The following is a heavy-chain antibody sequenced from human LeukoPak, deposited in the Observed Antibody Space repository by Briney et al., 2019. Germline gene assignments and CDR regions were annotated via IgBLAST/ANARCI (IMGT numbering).Heavy chain of an antibody. V-gene: IGHV3-7*01. CDR3: ARHQKRGIGVARPLDY. CDR1: GFTFSSYW. J-gene: IGHJ4*02. D-gene: IGHD6-19*01. CDR2: IKQDGSEK. Sequence: GGSLRLSCAASGFTFSSYWMSWVRQAPGKGLEWVANIKQDGSEKYYVDSVKGRFTISRDNAKNSLYLQMNSLRAEDTAVYYCARHQKRGIGVARPLDYWGQGTLVTVSS.